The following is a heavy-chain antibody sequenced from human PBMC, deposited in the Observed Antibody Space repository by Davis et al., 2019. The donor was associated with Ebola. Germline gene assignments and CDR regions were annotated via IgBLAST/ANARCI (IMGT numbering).Heavy chain of an antibody. Sequence: PSETLSLTCTVSGGSISSGGYYWSWIRQHPGKGLEWIGYIYYSGSAYYNPSLKSRVSISVDSSKNQFSLKLSSVTAADTAVYYCARAPIAGAGTRWGTRWFDPWGQGTLVTVSS. V-gene: IGHV4-31*03. D-gene: IGHD6-13*01. J-gene: IGHJ5*02. CDR1: GGSISSGGYY. CDR3: ARAPIAGAGTRWGTRWFDP. CDR2: IYYSGSA.